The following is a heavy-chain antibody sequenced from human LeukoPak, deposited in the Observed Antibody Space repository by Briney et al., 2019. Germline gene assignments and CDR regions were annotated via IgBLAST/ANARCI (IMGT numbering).Heavy chain of an antibody. J-gene: IGHJ4*02. D-gene: IGHD5-18*01. CDR1: GGSISSGGYY. CDR3: ARAPVDTAMVSGVYFDY. CDR2: IYYSGST. Sequence: PSQTLSLTCTVSGGSISSGGYYWSWIRQHPGKGLEWIGYIYYSGSTYSNPSLKSRVTISVDTSKNQFSLKLSSVTAADTAVYYCARAPVDTAMVSGVYFDYWGQGTLVTVSS. V-gene: IGHV4-31*03.